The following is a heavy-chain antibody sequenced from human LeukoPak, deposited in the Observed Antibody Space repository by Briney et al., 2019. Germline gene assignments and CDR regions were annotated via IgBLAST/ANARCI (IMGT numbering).Heavy chain of an antibody. D-gene: IGHD2-15*01. CDR2: ISSSSSYI. CDR1: GFTFSSYS. V-gene: IGHV3-21*01. CDR3: ARDPCGGGCYYEDWFDP. J-gene: IGHJ5*02. Sequence: GGSLRLSCAASGFTFSSYSMNWVRQAPGKGLEWVSSISSSSSYIYYADSVKGRFTISRDNAKNSLYLQMNSLRAEDTAVYYCARDPCGGGCYYEDWFDPWGQGTLVTVSP.